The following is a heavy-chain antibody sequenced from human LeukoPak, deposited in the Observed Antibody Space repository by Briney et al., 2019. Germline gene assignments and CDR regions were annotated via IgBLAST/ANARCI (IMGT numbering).Heavy chain of an antibody. CDR2: IIPIFGRA. Sequence: SVKVSCKASGGTFSSYAISWVRQAPGQGLEWMGGIIPIFGRANYAQKFQGRVTITADESTSTAYMELSSLRSEDAAVYYCASAYYYGSGSYYKMGTGWFDPWGQGTLVTVSS. J-gene: IGHJ5*02. CDR3: ASAYYYGSGSYYKMGTGWFDP. CDR1: GGTFSSYA. D-gene: IGHD3-10*01. V-gene: IGHV1-69*01.